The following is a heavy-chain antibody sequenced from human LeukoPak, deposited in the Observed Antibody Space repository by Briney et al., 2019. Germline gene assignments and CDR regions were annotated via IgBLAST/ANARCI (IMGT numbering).Heavy chain of an antibody. V-gene: IGHV3-66*02. CDR1: GFTVSINY. J-gene: IGHJ4*02. D-gene: IGHD3-22*01. CDR2: IYSGGST. CDR3: ANLPLHDSSGPEDY. Sequence: GGSVTLFCAASGFTVSINYMIWVRQAPGRGLEWVTFIYSGGSTYYADPVKGRFPISRDNSKNTLYLQMNSLRGDYTAVYYCANLPLHDSSGPEDYWGQGTLVTVSS.